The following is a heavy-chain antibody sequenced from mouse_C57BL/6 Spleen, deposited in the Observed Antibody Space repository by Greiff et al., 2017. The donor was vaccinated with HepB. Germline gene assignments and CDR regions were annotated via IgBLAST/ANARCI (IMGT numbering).Heavy chain of an antibody. CDR3: ARREIYYGYDGGYAMDY. Sequence: QVQLQQSGTELVKPGASVKLSCKASGYTFTSYWMHWVKQRPGQGLEWIGNINPSNGGTNYNEKFKSKATLTVDKSSSTAYMQLSSLTSEDSAVYYCARREIYYGYDGGYAMDYWGQGTSVTVSS. J-gene: IGHJ4*01. D-gene: IGHD2-2*01. CDR2: INPSNGGT. V-gene: IGHV1-53*01. CDR1: GYTFTSYW.